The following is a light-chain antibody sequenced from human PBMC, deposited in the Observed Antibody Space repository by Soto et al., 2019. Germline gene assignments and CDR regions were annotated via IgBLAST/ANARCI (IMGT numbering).Light chain of an antibody. V-gene: IGLV1-40*01. J-gene: IGLJ3*02. CDR1: SSNIGAGYD. Sequence: QSVLTQPPSVSGAPGQRVTISCTGGSSNIGAGYDVHWYQQLPGTAPKLLVSGNTNRPSGVPDRFSGSKSGTSASLAITGLQAEDEADYYCQSFDSSLSGWVFGGGTQLPVL. CDR3: QSFDSSLSGWV. CDR2: GNT.